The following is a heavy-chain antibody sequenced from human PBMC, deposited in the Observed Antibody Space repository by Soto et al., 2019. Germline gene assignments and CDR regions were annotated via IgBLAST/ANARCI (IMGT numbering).Heavy chain of an antibody. Sequence: QITLKESGPTLVKPTQTLTLTCTFSGFSLSTSGVGGGWIRQPPGKALEWLALIYWDDDKRYSPSLNSSLTITKDTSKNQVVLTMTNMDPVDTATYYCAHSRPPRLLDYWGQGTLVTVSS. CDR3: AHSRPPRLLDY. D-gene: IGHD6-6*01. V-gene: IGHV2-5*02. CDR1: GFSLSTSGVG. CDR2: IYWDDDK. J-gene: IGHJ4*02.